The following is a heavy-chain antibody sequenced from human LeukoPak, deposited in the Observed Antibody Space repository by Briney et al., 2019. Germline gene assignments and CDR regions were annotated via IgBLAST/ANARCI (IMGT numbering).Heavy chain of an antibody. V-gene: IGHV4-34*01. J-gene: IGHJ6*03. Sequence: SETLSLTCAVYGGSFSGYYWSWIRQPPGKGLEWIGEINHSGSTNYNPSLKSRVTISVDTSKNQFSLKLSSVTAADTAVYYCARGPSGSYRYYYYYMDVWGKGTTVTVSS. CDR1: GGSFSGYY. CDR2: INHSGST. CDR3: ARGPSGSYRYYYYYMDV. D-gene: IGHD1-26*01.